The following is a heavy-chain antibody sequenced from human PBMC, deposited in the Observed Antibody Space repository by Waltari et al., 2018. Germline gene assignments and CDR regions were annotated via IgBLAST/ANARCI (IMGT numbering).Heavy chain of an antibody. CDR3: ARDRSKSVGNGIAVLDYFYAMDV. V-gene: IGHV4-61*02. D-gene: IGHD6-19*01. Sequence: QVQLQESGPGLVKPSQTLSLTCSVSGGSISSGHDFWSWIRQPAGKGREWIGRIYTGGSATYSPSLKSRVTLSLDTSKNQFALKLSSVTAADTAVYYCARDRSKSVGNGIAVLDYFYAMDVWGQGTTVTVSS. J-gene: IGHJ6*02. CDR1: GGSISSGHDF. CDR2: IYTGGSA.